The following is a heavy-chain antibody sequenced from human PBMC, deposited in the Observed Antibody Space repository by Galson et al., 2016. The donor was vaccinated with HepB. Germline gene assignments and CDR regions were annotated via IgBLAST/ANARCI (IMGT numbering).Heavy chain of an antibody. Sequence: TLSLTCTVSGGSIRGSGNYYWGWIRQPPGKGLEWIGYLYYSGRTFYNPSLKSRLTISVDTSNNQSSLKLSSVTAADTAIYYCARQHSGNYDGFVGPFDYWGQGALVTVSS. D-gene: IGHD4-23*01. CDR2: LYYSGRT. CDR1: GGSIRGSGNYY. V-gene: IGHV4-30-4*01. J-gene: IGHJ4*02. CDR3: ARQHSGNYDGFVGPFDY.